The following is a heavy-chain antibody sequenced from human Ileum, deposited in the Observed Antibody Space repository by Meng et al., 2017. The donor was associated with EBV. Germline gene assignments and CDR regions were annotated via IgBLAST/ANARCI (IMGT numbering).Heavy chain of an antibody. D-gene: IGHD6-13*01. CDR3: VYSSSFH. J-gene: IGHJ4*02. CDR1: GFTFSNYS. CDR2: ISSTGSTT. V-gene: IGHV3-11*01. Sequence: VHRVASGGGLVTPGGSLRLSCAASGFTFSNYSMNWIRQAPGKGLEWVSFISSTGSTTYYADSVKGRFTVSRDNAKNSLFLQMHSLRAEDTAVYYCVYSSSFHWGQGTLVTVSS.